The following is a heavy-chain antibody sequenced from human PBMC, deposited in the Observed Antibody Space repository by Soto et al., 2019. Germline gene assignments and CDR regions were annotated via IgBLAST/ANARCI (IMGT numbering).Heavy chain of an antibody. D-gene: IGHD6-19*01. J-gene: IGHJ4*02. CDR2: ISPIFGTA. CDR1: GGTFSSYA. V-gene: IGHV1-69*12. Sequence: QVQLVQSGAEVKKPGSSVTVSCKASGGTFSSYAISWVRQAPGQGLEWMGGISPIFGTANYAQKVQGRVTITADESTSTAYMELRSLRSEDTAVYYCARHSRQWLVTGPFDYWGQGTLVTVSS. CDR3: ARHSRQWLVTGPFDY.